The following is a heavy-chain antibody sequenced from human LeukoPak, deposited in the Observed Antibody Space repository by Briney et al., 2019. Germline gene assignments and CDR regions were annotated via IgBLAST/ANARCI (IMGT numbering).Heavy chain of an antibody. CDR2: IFTSGST. J-gene: IGHJ4*02. V-gene: IGHV4-4*07. CDR1: GGSISYNY. CDR3: ERRGDSFDF. Sequence: SETLSLTCTVSGGSISYNYWSWIRKPAGKGLEWIGRIFTSGSTNYNPSFRSRVTMSVDTSKNQFSLKLSSVTAANTAVYYCERRGDSFDFWGQGTLVTVSS.